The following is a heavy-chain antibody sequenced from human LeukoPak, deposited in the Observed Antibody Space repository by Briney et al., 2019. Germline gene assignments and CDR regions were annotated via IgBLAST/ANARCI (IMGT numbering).Heavy chain of an antibody. V-gene: IGHV3-21*01. Sequence: GLEWVSSISSSSSYIYYADSVKGRFTISRDNAKNSLYLQMNSLRAEDTAVYYCASQWLQDYWGQGTLVTVSS. CDR2: ISSSSSYI. D-gene: IGHD6-19*01. J-gene: IGHJ4*02. CDR3: ASQWLQDY.